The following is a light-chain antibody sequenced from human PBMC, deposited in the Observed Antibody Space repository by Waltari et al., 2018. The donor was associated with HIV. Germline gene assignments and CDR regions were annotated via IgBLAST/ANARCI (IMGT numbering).Light chain of an antibody. Sequence: QSILTQPPSVSGAPGQRVTISCTGASSNIGAGYAVHWYQQPPQSAPRLLIYGNTNRPSGVPDRFSGSKSGTSASLAITGLQTEDETDYYCQSYDRSLSGYVFGTGTKVTVL. CDR2: GNT. CDR1: SSNIGAGYA. J-gene: IGLJ1*01. CDR3: QSYDRSLSGYV. V-gene: IGLV1-40*01.